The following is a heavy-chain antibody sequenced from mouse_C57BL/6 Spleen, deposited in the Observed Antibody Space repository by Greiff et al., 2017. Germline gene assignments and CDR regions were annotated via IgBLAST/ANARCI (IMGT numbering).Heavy chain of an antibody. CDR3: ARFYYYGSSYGYFDV. Sequence: QVQLKESGPGLVQPSQSLSITCTVSGFSLTSYGVHWVRQSPGKGLEWLGVIWSGGSTDYNAAFISRLSISKDNSKSQVFFKMNSLQADDTAIYYYARFYYYGSSYGYFDVWGTGTTVTVSS. J-gene: IGHJ1*03. D-gene: IGHD1-1*01. CDR1: GFSLTSYG. V-gene: IGHV2-2*01. CDR2: IWSGGST.